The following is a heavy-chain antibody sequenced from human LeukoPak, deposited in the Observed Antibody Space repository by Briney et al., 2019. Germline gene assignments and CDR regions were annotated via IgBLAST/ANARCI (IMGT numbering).Heavy chain of an antibody. Sequence: GGSLRLSCAASGFTFSSYAMSWVRQAPGKGLEWVSAISGSGGSTYYADSVKGRFTISRDNSKNTLYLQMNSLRAEDTAVYYCASDMITFGGGGGYFDYWGQGTLVTVSS. CDR1: GFTFSSYA. J-gene: IGHJ4*02. D-gene: IGHD3-16*01. CDR2: ISGSGGST. V-gene: IGHV3-23*01. CDR3: ASDMITFGGGGGYFDY.